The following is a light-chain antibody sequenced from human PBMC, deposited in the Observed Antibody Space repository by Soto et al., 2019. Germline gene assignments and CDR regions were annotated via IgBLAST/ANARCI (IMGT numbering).Light chain of an antibody. V-gene: IGKV1-5*01. CDR2: DAS. CDR1: QSTSSW. CDR3: QQYDSYPLLT. J-gene: IGKJ4*01. Sequence: DIQMTQSPSTLSASVGDRVTITCRASQSTSSWLAWYQQKPGKAPKLLIYDASSLQSGVPSRFSGSGSGTEFTLTISSLQPDDFATYYCQQYDSYPLLTFGGGTKVEIK.